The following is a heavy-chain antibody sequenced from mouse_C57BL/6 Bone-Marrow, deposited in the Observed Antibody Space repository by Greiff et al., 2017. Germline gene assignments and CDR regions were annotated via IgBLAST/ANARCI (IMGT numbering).Heavy chain of an antibody. J-gene: IGHJ4*01. V-gene: IGHV5-9-1*02. CDR3: TREGDSNPYAMDY. CDR2: ISSGGDYI. CDR1: GFTFSSYA. D-gene: IGHD2-5*01. Sequence: EVQVVESGEGLVKPGGSLKLSCAASGFTFSSYAMSWVRQTPEKRLEWVAYISSGGDYIYYADTVKGRFTISRDNARNTLYLQVSSLKSEYTAMYDWTREGDSNPYAMDYWGQGTSVTVSA.